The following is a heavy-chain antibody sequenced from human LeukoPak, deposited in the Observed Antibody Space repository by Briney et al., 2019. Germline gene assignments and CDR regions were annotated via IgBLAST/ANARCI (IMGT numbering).Heavy chain of an antibody. CDR1: GGSISSSSYY. Sequence: SETLSLTCTVSGGSISSSSYYWGWIRQPPGKGLEWIGSIYYSGSTYYNPSLKSRVIISVDTSKNQFSLKLSSVTAADTAVYYCARRVLANWGYYYYMDVWGKGTTVTVSS. J-gene: IGHJ6*03. V-gene: IGHV4-39*01. D-gene: IGHD7-27*01. CDR2: IYYSGST. CDR3: ARRVLANWGYYYYMDV.